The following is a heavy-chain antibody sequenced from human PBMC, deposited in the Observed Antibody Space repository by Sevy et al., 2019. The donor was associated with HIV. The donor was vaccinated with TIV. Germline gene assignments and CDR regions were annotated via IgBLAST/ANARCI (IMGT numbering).Heavy chain of an antibody. D-gene: IGHD3-22*01. Sequence: SETLSLTCTVSGGSISSGDYYWSWIRQPPGKGPEWIGYIYYSGSTYYNPSLKSRVIISVDTSKNQFSLKLSSVTAADTAVYYCASCYDSSGPFDYWGQGTLVTVSS. CDR1: GGSISSGDYY. CDR2: IYYSGST. V-gene: IGHV4-30-4*01. J-gene: IGHJ4*02. CDR3: ASCYDSSGPFDY.